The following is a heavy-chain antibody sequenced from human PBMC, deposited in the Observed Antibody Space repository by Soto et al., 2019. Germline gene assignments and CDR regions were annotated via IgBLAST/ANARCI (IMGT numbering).Heavy chain of an antibody. J-gene: IGHJ4*02. V-gene: IGHV4-34*01. CDR2: INHRGST. CDR1: GGSFSDHF. Sequence: QVQLQQWGAGLLKPSETLSLTCAVYGGSFSDHFWTWIRQSPGKGLEWIGDINHRGSTTNNPSLKSRVTLSLDTSKSQFSLSLSSVTAADTAVYYCARILVGAFDFWGQGALVTVSS. CDR3: ARILVGAFDF. D-gene: IGHD1-26*01.